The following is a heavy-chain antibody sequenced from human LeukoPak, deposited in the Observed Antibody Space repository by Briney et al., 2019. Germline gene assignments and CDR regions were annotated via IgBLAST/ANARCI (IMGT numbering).Heavy chain of an antibody. V-gene: IGHV3-30*02. J-gene: IGHJ3*02. Sequence: GGSLRLSCAASGFTFSDYYMSWIRQAPGKGLEWVAFIRYDGSNKYYADSVKGRFTISRDNSKNTLYLQMNSLRAEDTAVYYCAKDLAKDSVAPDAFDIWGQGTMVTVSS. CDR1: GFTFSDYY. CDR2: IRYDGSNK. CDR3: AKDLAKDSVAPDAFDI. D-gene: IGHD4-23*01.